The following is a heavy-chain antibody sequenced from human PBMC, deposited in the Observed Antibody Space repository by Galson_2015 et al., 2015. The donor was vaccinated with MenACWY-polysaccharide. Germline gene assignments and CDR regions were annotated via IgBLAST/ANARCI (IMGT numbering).Heavy chain of an antibody. D-gene: IGHD6-19*01. CDR2: ISGRDGST. CDR1: GFTFSSYA. Sequence: SLRLSCAASGFTFSSYAMNWVRQAPGKGLEWVSGISGRDGSTYYADSVKGRFTISRDNSQNTLYMQMNILRAEDTALYFCAKGCSFSSLGMDVWVQGTPVAVSS. CDR3: AKGCSFSSLGMDV. J-gene: IGHJ6*02. V-gene: IGHV3-23*01.